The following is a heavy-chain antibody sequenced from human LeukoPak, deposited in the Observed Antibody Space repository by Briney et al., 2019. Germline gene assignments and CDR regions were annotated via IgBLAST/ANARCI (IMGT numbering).Heavy chain of an antibody. CDR3: ARDRRDIVLMVYEYCFDY. V-gene: IGHV1-18*01. D-gene: IGHD2-8*01. CDR1: GYTFTSYG. J-gene: IGHJ4*02. CDR2: ISAYNGNT. Sequence: ASVKVSCKASGYTFTSYGISWVRQAPGQGREWMGWISAYNGNTNYAQKLQGRVTMTTDTSTSTAYMELRSLRSDDTAVYYCARDRRDIVLMVYEYCFDYWGQGTLVTVSS.